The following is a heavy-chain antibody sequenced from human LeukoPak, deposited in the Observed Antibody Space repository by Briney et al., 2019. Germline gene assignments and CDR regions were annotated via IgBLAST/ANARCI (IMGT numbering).Heavy chain of an antibody. CDR2: IYYSGST. Sequence: SETLSLTCTVSGGSISSGTYYWGWIRQSPGKMGLEWIGNIYYSGSTYYNPSLKSRVTISVDTAKNQFSLRLTSVTAADTAVYYCARGSFAPLLKYGMDVWGQGTTVTVSS. CDR1: GGSISSGTYY. CDR3: ARGSFAPLLKYGMDV. J-gene: IGHJ6*02. V-gene: IGHV4-39*01. D-gene: IGHD1-26*01.